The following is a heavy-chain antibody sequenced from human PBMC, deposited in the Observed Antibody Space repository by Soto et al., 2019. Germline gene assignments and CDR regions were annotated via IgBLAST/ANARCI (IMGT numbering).Heavy chain of an antibody. CDR1: GFPFSSYW. Sequence: AASGFPFSSYWMHWVRHTPGKGLDWVARISGDGVTTYYADSVTGRFTVSRDNAKNTLSLQISGLRAEDTAVYYCAREYYGLLTGYYTDYWGQGTLVSVSS. CDR3: AREYYGLLTGYYTDY. V-gene: IGHV3-74*01. D-gene: IGHD3-9*01. J-gene: IGHJ4*02. CDR2: ISGDGVTT.